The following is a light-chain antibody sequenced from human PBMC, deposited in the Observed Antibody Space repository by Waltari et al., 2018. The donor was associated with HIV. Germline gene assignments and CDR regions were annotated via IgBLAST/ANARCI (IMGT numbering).Light chain of an antibody. J-gene: IGLJ2*01. Sequence: QSVLTQPPSVSGAPGQRVTISCTGSSSNIGAGYGVHWYQQLPGTVPKLLIYGNTNRPSGIPDRFSGSKSDTSASLAITGLQAEDEADYYCQSYDSSLSVVVFGGGTKLTVL. V-gene: IGLV1-40*01. CDR3: QSYDSSLSVVV. CDR2: GNT. CDR1: SSNIGAGYG.